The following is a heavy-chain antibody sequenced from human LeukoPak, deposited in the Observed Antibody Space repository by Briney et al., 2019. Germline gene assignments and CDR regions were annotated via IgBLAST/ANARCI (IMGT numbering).Heavy chain of an antibody. V-gene: IGHV3-30*02. CDR3: ASWGYGSGSPSPFYYYYYMDV. D-gene: IGHD3-10*01. CDR1: GFTFSSYG. Sequence: GGSLRLSCAASGFTFSSYGMHWVRQAPGKGLEWVAFIRYDGSNKYYADSVKGRFTISRDNSKNTLYLQMNSLRAEDTAVYYCASWGYGSGSPSPFYYYYYMDVWGKGTTVTISS. CDR2: IRYDGSNK. J-gene: IGHJ6*03.